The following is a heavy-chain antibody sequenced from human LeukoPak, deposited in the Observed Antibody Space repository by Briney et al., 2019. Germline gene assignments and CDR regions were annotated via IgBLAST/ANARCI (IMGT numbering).Heavy chain of an antibody. CDR2: IFYSGST. D-gene: IGHD3-10*01. CDR3: ARGAGITSFPHFDH. Sequence: SQTLSLTCTVSGGSVSSGTYYWSWIRQLPGKGLEWTGYIFYSGSTYYNPSLKSRVTISVDTSLTQFSLALTSVTAADTAVYYCARGAGITSFPHFDHWGPGTLVTVSS. CDR1: GGSVSSGTYY. J-gene: IGHJ4*02. V-gene: IGHV4-31*03.